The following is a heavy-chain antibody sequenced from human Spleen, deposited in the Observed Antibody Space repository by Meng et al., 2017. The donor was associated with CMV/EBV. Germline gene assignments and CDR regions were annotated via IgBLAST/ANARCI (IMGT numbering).Heavy chain of an antibody. Sequence: SETLSLTCAVYGGSFSGYYWSWIRQPPGKGLEWIGEINHSGSTNYNPSLKSRVTISVDTSKNQFSLKLSSMTAADTAVYYCARGGGVASLDYWGQGTLVTVSS. D-gene: IGHD2-15*01. CDR3: ARGGGVASLDY. CDR1: GGSFSGYY. V-gene: IGHV4-34*01. CDR2: INHSGST. J-gene: IGHJ4*02.